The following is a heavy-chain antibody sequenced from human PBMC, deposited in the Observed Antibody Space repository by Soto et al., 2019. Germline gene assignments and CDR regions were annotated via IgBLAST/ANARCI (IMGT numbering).Heavy chain of an antibody. J-gene: IGHJ4*02. CDR1: GGSFNRHT. V-gene: IGHV1-69*01. CDR3: ARGWGYDSTDYYYAY. Sequence: QVQLVQSGAEVRKPGSSVRVSCKASGGSFNRHTISWVRQAPGQGLEWMGGIIPIFGTANHAQKFQGRVTILADESTSTVYMELRSLRSDDTAIYYCARGWGYDSTDYYYAYWGQGTLVIVSS. CDR2: IIPIFGTA. D-gene: IGHD3-22*01.